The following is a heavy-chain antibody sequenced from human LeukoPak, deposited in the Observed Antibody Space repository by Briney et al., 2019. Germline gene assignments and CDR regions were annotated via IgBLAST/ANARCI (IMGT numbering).Heavy chain of an antibody. J-gene: IGHJ6*03. CDR1: GGTFSSYA. D-gene: IGHD1-14*01. CDR2: IIPILGIA. V-gene: IGHV1-69*04. CDR3: ARDLGTADIYYYYYMDV. Sequence: SVKASCKASGGTFSSYAISWVRQAPGQGLEWMGRIIPILGIANYAQKFQGRVTITADKSTSTAYMELSSLRSEDTAVYYCARDLGTADIYYYYYMDVWGKGTTVTVSS.